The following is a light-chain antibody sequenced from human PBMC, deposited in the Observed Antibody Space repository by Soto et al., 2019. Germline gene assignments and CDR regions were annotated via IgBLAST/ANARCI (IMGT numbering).Light chain of an antibody. CDR3: QQTHSLPIS. CDR1: QGVGGW. V-gene: IGKV1-12*01. Sequence: IQMTQSPSSVSASVGDRVTMTCRASQGVGGWLAWYQQKPGKVPKLLIYATSSLHSGVPSRFSGSGSGPDFTLSISSLQPEDFATYYCQQTHSLPISLGPGTKVDIK. CDR2: ATS. J-gene: IGKJ3*01.